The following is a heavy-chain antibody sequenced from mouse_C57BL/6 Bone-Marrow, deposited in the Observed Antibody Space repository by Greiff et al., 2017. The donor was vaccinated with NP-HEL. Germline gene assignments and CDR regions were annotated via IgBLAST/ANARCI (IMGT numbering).Heavy chain of an antibody. J-gene: IGHJ4*01. D-gene: IGHD1-1*01. V-gene: IGHV1-55*01. Sequence: QVQLQQPGAELVKPGASVKMSCKASGYTFTSYWITWVKQRPGQGLEWIGDIYPGSGSTNYNEKFKGKATLTVDTSSSTAYMQLSSLTSEYSAVYYCARSDYGSSDAMDYWGQGTSVTVSS. CDR3: ARSDYGSSDAMDY. CDR1: GYTFTSYW. CDR2: IYPGSGST.